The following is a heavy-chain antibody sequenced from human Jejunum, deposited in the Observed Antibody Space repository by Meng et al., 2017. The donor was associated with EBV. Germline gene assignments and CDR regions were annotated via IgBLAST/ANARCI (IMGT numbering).Heavy chain of an antibody. J-gene: IGHJ4*02. CDR1: GGSISDNDW. Sequence: QVQLQESGPRLDKPSXXLSLTCVVSGGSISDNDWWSWVRQPPGKGLEWLGEIYHGGGTNYNPSLESRVTISVDKSKNQFSLKLNSVTVADTAVYYCAGNGYYALEYWGPGILVTVSS. CDR3: AGNGYYALEY. D-gene: IGHD3-22*01. CDR2: IYHGGGT. V-gene: IGHV4-4*02.